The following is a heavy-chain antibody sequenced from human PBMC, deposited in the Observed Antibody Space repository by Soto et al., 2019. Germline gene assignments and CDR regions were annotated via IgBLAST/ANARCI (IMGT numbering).Heavy chain of an antibody. Sequence: EVQLLESGGGLVQPGGSLRLSCAASGFTFSSYAMSWVRQAPGKGLEWVSAISGSGGSTYYADYVKGRFTISRDNSKNTLYLKMNSLRAEDTAVYYCAKGMGYSSGLIDYWGQGTLVTVSS. V-gene: IGHV3-23*01. CDR2: ISGSGGST. J-gene: IGHJ4*02. D-gene: IGHD6-19*01. CDR1: GFTFSSYA. CDR3: AKGMGYSSGLIDY.